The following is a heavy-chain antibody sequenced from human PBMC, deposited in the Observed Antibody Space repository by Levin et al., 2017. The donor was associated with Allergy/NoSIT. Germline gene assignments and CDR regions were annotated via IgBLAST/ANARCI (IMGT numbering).Heavy chain of an antibody. Sequence: SKTLSLTCTVSGGSIYSHYWNWIRQSPEKGLEWIGYIYNIGSTAYNPSLKSRVAISMDTSKNEFSLKLTSVTAADTALYFCAATYSSTRGRTFDIWGQGTMVAVSS. CDR2: IYNIGST. V-gene: IGHV4-59*11. CDR1: GGSIYSHY. J-gene: IGHJ3*02. D-gene: IGHD6-19*01. CDR3: AATYSSTRGRTFDI.